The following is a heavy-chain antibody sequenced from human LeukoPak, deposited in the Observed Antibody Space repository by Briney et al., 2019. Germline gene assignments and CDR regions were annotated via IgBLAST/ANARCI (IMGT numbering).Heavy chain of an antibody. V-gene: IGHV4-39*07. CDR1: GGSISSSSYY. J-gene: IGHJ3*02. D-gene: IGHD6-19*01. Sequence: PSETLSLTCTVSGGSISSSSYYWGWIRQPPGKGLEWIGSIYYSGSTYYNPSLKSRVTISVDTSKNQFSLKLSSVTAADTAVYYCAREGLSGWNDAFDIWGQGTMVTVSS. CDR2: IYYSGST. CDR3: AREGLSGWNDAFDI.